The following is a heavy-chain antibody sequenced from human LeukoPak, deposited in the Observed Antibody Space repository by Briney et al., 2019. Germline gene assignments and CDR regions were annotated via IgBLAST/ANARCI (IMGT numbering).Heavy chain of an antibody. J-gene: IGHJ4*02. CDR3: ARDESITWDPPFDY. D-gene: IGHD1-26*01. V-gene: IGHV4-4*07. Sequence: SETLSLTCTVSGGSISGYYWSWIRQPAGKGLEWIGRMTTSGSSHYNPSLRSRVTISLDTSANKFSLKLSSVTAADTAVYYCARDESITWDPPFDYWGQGTLVTVSS. CDR2: MTTSGSS. CDR1: GGSISGYY.